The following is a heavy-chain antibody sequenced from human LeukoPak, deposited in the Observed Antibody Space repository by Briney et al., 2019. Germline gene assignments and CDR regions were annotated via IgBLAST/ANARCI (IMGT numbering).Heavy chain of an antibody. V-gene: IGHV3-48*04. D-gene: IGHD1-26*01. CDR1: GFTFSSYS. Sequence: GGSLRLSCAASGFTFSSYSMNWVRQAPGKGLEWVSYISTGSSSSSTIYYADSVKGRFTISRDNAKNSLYLQMNSLRAEDTAVYYCASKELGGQGTLVTVSS. J-gene: IGHJ1*01. CDR3: ASKEL. CDR2: ISTGSSSSSTI.